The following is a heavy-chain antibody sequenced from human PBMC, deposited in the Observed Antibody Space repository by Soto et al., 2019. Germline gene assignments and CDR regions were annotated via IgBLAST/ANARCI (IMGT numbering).Heavy chain of an antibody. CDR1: GGTFSSYA. CDR3: ARALVDYDILTGYYPRYRFDY. D-gene: IGHD3-9*01. CDR2: IIPIFGTA. V-gene: IGHV1-69*13. Sequence: SVKVSCKASGGTFSSYAISWVRQAPGQGLEWMGGIIPIFGTANYAQKFQGRVTITADESTSTAYMELSSLRSEDTAVYYCARALVDYDILTGYYPRYRFDYWGQGTLVTVSS. J-gene: IGHJ4*02.